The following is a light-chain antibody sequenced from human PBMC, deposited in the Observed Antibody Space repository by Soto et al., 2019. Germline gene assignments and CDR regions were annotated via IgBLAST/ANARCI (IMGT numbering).Light chain of an antibody. CDR3: QQYQT. Sequence: IHMTQSPSSLSASVGDIVTITCQASQDITNYLNWYQQKPGKAPKLLIYDASSLESGVPSRFSGSGSGTEFTLTISSLQPDDFATYYCQQYQTFGQGTKVDIK. V-gene: IGKV1-33*01. CDR2: DAS. CDR1: QDITNY. J-gene: IGKJ1*01.